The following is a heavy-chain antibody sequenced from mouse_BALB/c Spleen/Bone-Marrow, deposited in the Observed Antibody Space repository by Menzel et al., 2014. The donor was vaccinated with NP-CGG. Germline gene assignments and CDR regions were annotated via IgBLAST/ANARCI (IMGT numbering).Heavy chain of an antibody. CDR2: INSNGGST. V-gene: IGHV5-6-3*01. CDR1: GFTFSSYG. Sequence: DVKLVESGGGLVQPGGSLKLSCAASGFTFSSYGMSWVRQTPDKRLELVATINSNGGSTYYPDSVKGRFTISRDNAKNTLYLQMSILKSEDTAMYYCARDSNDYWGQGTTLTVSS. CDR3: ARDSNDY. J-gene: IGHJ2*01.